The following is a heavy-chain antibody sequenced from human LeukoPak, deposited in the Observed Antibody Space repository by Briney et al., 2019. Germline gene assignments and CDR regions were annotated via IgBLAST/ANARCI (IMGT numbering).Heavy chain of an antibody. J-gene: IGHJ6*03. Sequence: GGPLRLSCAASGFIFSDYYMGWVRQAPGKGLEWVSYISNKGSSSTTYYAGSVKGRFTITRDNAKNSLYLQMNSLRAEDTAVYYCARVTYYSGSGTYFHYMDVWGKGTTVTVSS. CDR1: GFIFSDYY. D-gene: IGHD3-10*01. V-gene: IGHV3-11*04. CDR3: ARVTYYSGSGTYFHYMDV. CDR2: ISNKGSSSTT.